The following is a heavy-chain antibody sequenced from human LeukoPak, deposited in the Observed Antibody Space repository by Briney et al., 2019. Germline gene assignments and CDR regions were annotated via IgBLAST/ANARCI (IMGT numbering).Heavy chain of an antibody. D-gene: IGHD3-3*01. V-gene: IGHV1-2*02. CDR3: ARDITVFWSGYYTYFDY. J-gene: IGHJ4*02. CDR2: INPNSGGT. Sequence: ASVKVSCKASGYTFTGYYMHWVRQAPGQGLEWMGWINPNSGGTNYAQKFQGRVTMTRGTSISTAYMELSRLRSDDTAVYYCARDITVFWSGYYTYFDYWGQGTLVTVSS. CDR1: GYTFTGYY.